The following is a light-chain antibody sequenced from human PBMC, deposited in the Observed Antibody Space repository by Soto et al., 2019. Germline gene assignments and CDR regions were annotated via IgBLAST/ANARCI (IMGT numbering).Light chain of an antibody. CDR2: NVS. CDR1: SSDVGGYNY. Sequence: QSALTQPASVSGSPGQSITISCTGTSSDVGGYNYVCWYQQHPGKAHKLMIYNVSNRPSGVSHRFSGSKSGNTASLTSSGLQAEDEDDYYCSSYTSSSLYVFGTGTKLTVL. V-gene: IGLV2-14*01. J-gene: IGLJ1*01. CDR3: SSYTSSSLYV.